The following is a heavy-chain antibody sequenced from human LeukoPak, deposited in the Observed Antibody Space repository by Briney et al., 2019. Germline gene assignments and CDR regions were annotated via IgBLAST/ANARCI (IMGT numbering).Heavy chain of an antibody. CDR2: ISSSSSYI. CDR3: ARDPAAYYGSGSYYSYYYYYMDV. Sequence: KPGGSLRLSCAASGFTFSSYSMNWVRQAPGKGQEWVSSISSSSSYIYYADSVKGRFTISRDNAKNSLYLQMNSLRAEDTAVYYCARDPAAYYGSGSYYSYYYYYMDVWGKGTTVTVSS. J-gene: IGHJ6*03. V-gene: IGHV3-21*01. D-gene: IGHD3-10*01. CDR1: GFTFSSYS.